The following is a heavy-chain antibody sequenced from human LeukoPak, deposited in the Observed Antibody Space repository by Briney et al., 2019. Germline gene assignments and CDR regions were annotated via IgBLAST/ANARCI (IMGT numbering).Heavy chain of an antibody. D-gene: IGHD6-19*01. J-gene: IGHJ4*02. CDR3: AKDRGGSSGWYAHC. V-gene: IGHV3-23*01. Sequence: GGSLRHSFTASGFTFSSYAMRWVRQAPGKGLEWVSAISGSGGSTYYADAVKGRFTISRDNSKNTLYLQMNSLRAEDTAVYYCAKDRGGSSGWYAHCWGQGTLVTVSS. CDR1: GFTFSSYA. CDR2: ISGSGGST.